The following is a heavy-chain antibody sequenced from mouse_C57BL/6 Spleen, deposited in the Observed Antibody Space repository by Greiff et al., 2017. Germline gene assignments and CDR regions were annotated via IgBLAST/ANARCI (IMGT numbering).Heavy chain of an antibody. CDR3: ARGPYYYSSSHWYFDV. D-gene: IGHD1-1*01. CDR2: IDPSDSET. V-gene: IGHV1-52*01. CDR1: GYTFTSYW. Sequence: QVQLQQPGAELVRPGSSVKLSCKASGYTFTSYWMHWVKQRPIQGLEWIGNIDPSDSETHYNQKFKDKATLTVDKSSSTAYMQLSSLTSEDSAVYVCARGPYYYSSSHWYFDVWGTGTTVTVSS. J-gene: IGHJ1*03.